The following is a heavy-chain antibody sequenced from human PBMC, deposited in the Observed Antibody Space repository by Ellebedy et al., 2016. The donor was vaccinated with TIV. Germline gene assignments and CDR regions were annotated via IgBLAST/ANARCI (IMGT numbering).Heavy chain of an antibody. J-gene: IGHJ6*02. CDR3: ASYQPGYGSGWVDV. V-gene: IGHV4-59*08. Sequence: MPGGSLRLSCTVSGGSISIYYWTWIRQSPGKGLEWIGYIYYSGNTNYNPSLKSRVIMSVDTSKNQFSLNVSSVTAADTAVYFCASYQPGYGSGWVDVWGQGTTVIVSS. CDR2: IYYSGNT. D-gene: IGHD3-10*01. CDR1: GGSISIYY.